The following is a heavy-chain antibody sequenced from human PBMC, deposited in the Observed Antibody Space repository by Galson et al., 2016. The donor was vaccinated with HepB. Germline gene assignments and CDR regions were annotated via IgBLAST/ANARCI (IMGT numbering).Heavy chain of an antibody. Sequence: SLRLSCAASGFTFRSYWMHWVRQAPGKGLGWVGRIKSKVDGGAADYAAPVKGRFTISGDDSKNTLYLQMTGLKTEDTAVYYCTTVFSTASLSGWYDWGFDSWGQGTLVTVSS. V-gene: IGHV3-15*07. CDR2: IKSKVDGGAA. CDR1: GFTFRSYW. D-gene: IGHD6-19*01. J-gene: IGHJ4*02. CDR3: TTVFSTASLSGWYDWGFDS.